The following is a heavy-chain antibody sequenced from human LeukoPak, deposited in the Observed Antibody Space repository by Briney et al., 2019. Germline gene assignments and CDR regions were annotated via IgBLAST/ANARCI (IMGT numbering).Heavy chain of an antibody. Sequence: GGSLRLSCAASGFTFSSYSMNWVRQAPGKGLEWVSYISSRSDTIKYADSVKGRFTISRDNAKNTLNLQMNSLRAEDTAVYYCARDLGQYYDTSDNWFDPWGQGTLVTVSS. J-gene: IGHJ5*02. V-gene: IGHV3-48*04. CDR1: GFTFSSYS. D-gene: IGHD3-22*01. CDR3: ARDLGQYYDTSDNWFDP. CDR2: ISSRSDTI.